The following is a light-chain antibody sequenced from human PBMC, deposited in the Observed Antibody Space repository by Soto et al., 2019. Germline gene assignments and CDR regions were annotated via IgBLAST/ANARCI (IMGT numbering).Light chain of an antibody. CDR1: QTVNSR. Sequence: EIVLTQSPATLSSSPGERATLSCRASQTVNSRLAWYQHKPGQAPRLLIYGASSRATGIPDRFSGSGSGTDFTLTISRLEPEDFAVYYCQQYGSSPTCGQGTKGDIK. CDR2: GAS. V-gene: IGKV3-20*01. J-gene: IGKJ1*01. CDR3: QQYGSSPT.